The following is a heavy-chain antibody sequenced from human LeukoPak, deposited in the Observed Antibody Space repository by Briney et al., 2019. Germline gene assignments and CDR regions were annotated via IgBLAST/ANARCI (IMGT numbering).Heavy chain of an antibody. CDR2: IYYSGST. D-gene: IGHD3-22*01. V-gene: IGHV4-59*08. Sequence: SETLSLTCTVSGGSISSYYWSWIRQPPGKGLEWIGYIYYSGSTNYNPSLKSRVTISVDTSKNQFSLKLSSVTAADTAVYYCARLGFIPWYYYDSSGYYFFDYWGQGTLVTVSS. CDR3: ARLGFIPWYYYDSSGYYFFDY. J-gene: IGHJ4*02. CDR1: GGSISSYY.